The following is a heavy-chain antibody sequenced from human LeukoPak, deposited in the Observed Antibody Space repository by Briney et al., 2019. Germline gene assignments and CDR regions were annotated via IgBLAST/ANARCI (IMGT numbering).Heavy chain of an antibody. CDR1: GGSISSGDYY. J-gene: IGHJ5*02. Sequence: SQTLSLTCTVSGGSISSGDYYWSWIRQPPGKGLEWIGYIYYSGSTYYNPSLKSRVTISVDTSKNQFSLKLSSVTAADTAVYYCARELGRRGYSYGYSADFKRGVFDPWGQGTLVTVSS. D-gene: IGHD5-18*01. CDR2: IYYSGST. CDR3: ARELGRRGYSYGYSADFKRGVFDP. V-gene: IGHV4-30-4*01.